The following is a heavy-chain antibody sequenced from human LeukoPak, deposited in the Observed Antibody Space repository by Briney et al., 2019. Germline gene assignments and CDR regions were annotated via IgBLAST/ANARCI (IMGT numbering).Heavy chain of an antibody. CDR1: GLTFRSYA. Sequence: TGGSLTLSCAASGLTFRSYALHWVRQAPGEGLEWVAIIHSNGSNVYYADSVRGRFTISRDISKNTVYLQMYSLRAEDTATYFCAIENFDSGAPGSGSPAFDPWGQGTFVTVSS. D-gene: IGHD3-9*01. J-gene: IGHJ3*01. CDR2: IHSNGSNV. V-gene: IGHV3-30*02. CDR3: AIENFDSGAPGSGSPAFDP.